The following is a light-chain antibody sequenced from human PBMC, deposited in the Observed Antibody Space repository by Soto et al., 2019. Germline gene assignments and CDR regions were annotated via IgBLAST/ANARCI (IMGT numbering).Light chain of an antibody. Sequence: DIQMTQSPSTLSGSVGDRVTITCRASQTISSWLALYQQKPGKAPKLLIYKASTLKSGVLSRSSGSGSGTEFTLTISSLQPDDFATYYCQHYNSYSEAFGQGTKVDIK. CDR3: QHYNSYSEA. V-gene: IGKV1-5*03. J-gene: IGKJ1*01. CDR2: KAS. CDR1: QTISSW.